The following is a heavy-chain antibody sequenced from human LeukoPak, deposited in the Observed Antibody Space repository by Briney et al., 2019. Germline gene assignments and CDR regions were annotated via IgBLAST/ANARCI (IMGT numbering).Heavy chain of an antibody. D-gene: IGHD3-16*02. Sequence: ASVKVSCKASGYAFTNYGISWVRQAPGQGLEWMGWSSPYNGKTNYAQKLQGRVTMTTDTSTSTAYMELRSLRSDDTAMYYCARGLLTFGGVIGGPQALEYFQHWGQGTLVTVSS. J-gene: IGHJ1*01. V-gene: IGHV1-18*01. CDR3: ARGLLTFGGVIGGPQALEYFQH. CDR2: SSPYNGKT. CDR1: GYAFTNYG.